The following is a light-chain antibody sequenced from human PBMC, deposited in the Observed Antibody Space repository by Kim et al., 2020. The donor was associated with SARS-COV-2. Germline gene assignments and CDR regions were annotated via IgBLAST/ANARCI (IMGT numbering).Light chain of an antibody. J-gene: IGKJ2*03. CDR1: ESVSPS. CDR2: GAS. V-gene: IGKV3-15*01. CDR3: HQYHTWPYS. Sequence: SGSPGEPVTLPCRATESVSPSLAWYQQRPGQAPTLLIYGASTRATGIPARFTGSGSGSQFTLTIRGLQSEDFAVYHCHQYHTWPYSFGRGTKLEI.